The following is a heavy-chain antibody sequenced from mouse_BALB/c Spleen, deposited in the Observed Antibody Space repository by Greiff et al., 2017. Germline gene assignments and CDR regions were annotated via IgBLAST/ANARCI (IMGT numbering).Heavy chain of an antibody. D-gene: IGHD1-1*01. CDR2: ISYSGST. Sequence: EVQLVESGPSLVKPSQTLSLTCSVTGDSITSGYWNWIRKFPGNKLEYMGYISYSGSTYYNPSLKSRISITRDTSKNQYYLQLNSVTTEDTATYYCARLGSSQGYFDYWGQGTTLTVSS. CDR3: ARLGSSQGYFDY. V-gene: IGHV3-8*02. CDR1: GDSITSGY. J-gene: IGHJ2*01.